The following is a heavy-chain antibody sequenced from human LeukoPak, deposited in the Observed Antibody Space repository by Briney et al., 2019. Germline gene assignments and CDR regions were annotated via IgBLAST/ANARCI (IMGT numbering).Heavy chain of an antibody. Sequence: SETLSLTCTVSGVSISSSSYYWGWIRQPPRKGLDWIGSLYYTGRTYYNPSLQSRVTISVDTSKNQVSLKLSSVTAADTALYYCASHHDSGDNVRAFHFWGQGTMVTVSS. CDR2: LYYTGRT. J-gene: IGHJ3*01. D-gene: IGHD4-17*01. CDR1: GVSISSSSYY. V-gene: IGHV4-39*01. CDR3: ASHHDSGDNVRAFHF.